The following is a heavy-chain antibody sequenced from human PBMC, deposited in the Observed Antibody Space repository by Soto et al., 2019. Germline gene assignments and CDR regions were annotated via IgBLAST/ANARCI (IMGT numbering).Heavy chain of an antibody. CDR3: ARDRGSSSWYPRDAFDI. V-gene: IGHV3-30-3*01. Sequence: GGSLRLSCAASGFTFSSYAMHWVRQAPGKGLEWVAVISYDGSNKYYADSVKGRFTISRDNSKNTLYLQMNSLRAEDTAVYYCARDRGSSSWYPRDAFDIWGQGTMVTVSS. CDR1: GFTFSSYA. D-gene: IGHD6-13*01. J-gene: IGHJ3*02. CDR2: ISYDGSNK.